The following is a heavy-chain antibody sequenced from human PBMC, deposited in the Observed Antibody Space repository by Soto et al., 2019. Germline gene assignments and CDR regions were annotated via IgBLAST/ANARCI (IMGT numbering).Heavy chain of an antibody. V-gene: IGHV1-69*06. Sequence: SVKVSCKASGGTFSSYAISWVRQAPGQGLEWMGGIIPIFGTANYAQKFQGRVTITADKSTSTAYMELSSLRSEDTAVYYCARDLRATVTPYYFDYWGGGTLFTVSS. J-gene: IGHJ4*02. CDR2: IIPIFGTA. CDR1: GGTFSSYA. CDR3: ARDLRATVTPYYFDY. D-gene: IGHD4-17*01.